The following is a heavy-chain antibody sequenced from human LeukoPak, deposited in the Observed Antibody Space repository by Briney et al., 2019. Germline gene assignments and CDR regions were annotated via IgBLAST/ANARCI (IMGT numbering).Heavy chain of an antibody. Sequence: GKGLEWIGDINQSGSTNYNPSLKRRVTKSVDTSKNQFSLMLSSVTAADTAVYYCARHRYGSGSYYKFYYGMDVWGQGTTVTVSS. CDR3: ARHRYGSGSYYKFYYGMDV. V-gene: IGHV4-34*01. D-gene: IGHD3-10*01. J-gene: IGHJ6*02. CDR2: INQSGST.